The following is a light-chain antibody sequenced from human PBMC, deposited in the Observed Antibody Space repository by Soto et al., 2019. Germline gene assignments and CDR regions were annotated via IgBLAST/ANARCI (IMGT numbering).Light chain of an antibody. J-gene: IGKJ5*01. CDR1: QIVSSNY. V-gene: IGKV3D-20*02. Sequence: EIVLTQSPGTLSLSPGERATLSCRASQIVSSNYLAWYQQKPGQAPRLLISDASTRATGIPARFSGSGSGTDFTLTISSLEPEDFAVYYCQHRSNWPPTITFGQGTRLEIK. CDR2: DAS. CDR3: QHRSNWPPTIT.